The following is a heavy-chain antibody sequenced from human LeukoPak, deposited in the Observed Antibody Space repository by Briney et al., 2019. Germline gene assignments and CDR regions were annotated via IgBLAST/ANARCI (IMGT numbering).Heavy chain of an antibody. V-gene: IGHV3-23*01. CDR1: GFTFSSYA. Sequence: PGASLRLSCAASGFTFSSYAMSWVRQAPGKGLEWVSAISGSGGSTYYADSVKGRFTISRDNSKNTLYLQMNSLRAEDTAVYYCAREYSSGWTYYFDYWGQGTLVTVSS. J-gene: IGHJ4*02. D-gene: IGHD6-19*01. CDR2: ISGSGGST. CDR3: AREYSSGWTYYFDY.